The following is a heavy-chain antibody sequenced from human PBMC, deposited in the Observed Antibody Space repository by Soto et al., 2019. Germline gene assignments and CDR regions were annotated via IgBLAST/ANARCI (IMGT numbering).Heavy chain of an antibody. D-gene: IGHD1-1*01. CDR1: GGFVSSGSYY. J-gene: IGHJ3*02. Sequence: QVQLQQWGAGLLKPSETLSLTCAVYGGFVSSGSYYWGWIRHPPGKGLEWIGEMSHSGGTHFNPSLKSRVTISVDTSKNQLSLKMSSVTAADTALYYCARVERGTATTVVDAFDIWGPGTMVTVSS. V-gene: IGHV4-34*01. CDR3: ARVERGTATTVVDAFDI. CDR2: MSHSGGT.